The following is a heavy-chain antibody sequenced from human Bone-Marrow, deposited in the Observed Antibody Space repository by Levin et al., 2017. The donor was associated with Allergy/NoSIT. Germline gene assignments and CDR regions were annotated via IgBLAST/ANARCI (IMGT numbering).Heavy chain of an antibody. D-gene: IGHD1-26*01. V-gene: IGHV3-74*01. J-gene: IGHJ4*02. CDR3: VKDCRRCDSGGDDFEC. CDR2: INEYATTI. CDR1: GFTFRDSW. Sequence: GGSLRLSCIASGFTFRDSWMHWVRQTPGKGLVWVARINEYATTIDYADSVRGRFTISRDDAKDTVYLQMNSLTVDDTAVYYCVKDCRRCDSGGDDFECWGQGTLVTVSS.